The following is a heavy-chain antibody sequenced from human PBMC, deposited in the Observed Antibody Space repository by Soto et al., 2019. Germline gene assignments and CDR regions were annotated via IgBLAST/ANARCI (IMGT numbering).Heavy chain of an antibody. J-gene: IGHJ4*02. Sequence: ASVKVSCMASGYTFTSYAMHWVRQAPGQRLEWMGWINAVNGNTKYSQKFQGRVTITRDTSASTAYMELSSLRSEDTAVYYCARRGYSSSWYGGGFDYWGQGTLVTVSS. V-gene: IGHV1-3*01. CDR2: INAVNGNT. CDR3: ARRGYSSSWYGGGFDY. CDR1: GYTFTSYA. D-gene: IGHD6-13*01.